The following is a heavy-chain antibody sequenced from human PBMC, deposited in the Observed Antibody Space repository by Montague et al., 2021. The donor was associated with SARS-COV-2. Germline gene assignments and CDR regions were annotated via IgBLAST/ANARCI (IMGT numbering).Heavy chain of an antibody. Sequence: SLRLSCAAFGFKFDDSGMTWDRQAPGKGLEWVCDINWSADKTTYADSVKGRFTISRDNAKNSLFLQMNSLRAEDTALYYCARYYGGSFYGLDVWGQGTTVIVSS. CDR2: INWSADKT. CDR3: ARYYGGSFYGLDV. J-gene: IGHJ6*02. CDR1: GFKFDDSG. V-gene: IGHV3-20*04. D-gene: IGHD3-3*01.